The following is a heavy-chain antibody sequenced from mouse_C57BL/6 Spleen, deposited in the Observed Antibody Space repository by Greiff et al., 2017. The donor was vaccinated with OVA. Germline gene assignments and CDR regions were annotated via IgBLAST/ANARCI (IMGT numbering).Heavy chain of an antibody. CDR3: ARNWEALVGYFDY. CDR1: GYTFTDYY. J-gene: IGHJ2*01. V-gene: IGHV1-26*01. Sequence: EVKLQQSGPELVKPGASVKISCKASGYTFTDYYMNWVKQSHGKSLEWIGDINPNNGGTSYNQKFKGKATLTVDKSSSTAYMELRSLTSEDSAVYYCARNWEALVGYFDYWGQGTTLTVAS. CDR2: INPNNGGT. D-gene: IGHD4-1*01.